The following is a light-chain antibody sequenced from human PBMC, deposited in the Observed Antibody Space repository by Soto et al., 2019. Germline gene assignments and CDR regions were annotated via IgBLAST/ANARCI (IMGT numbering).Light chain of an antibody. Sequence: QSALTQPASVSGYPGQSIAISCTGTSSDVGGYNYVSWYQQHPGKAPKLMISEVSNRPSGVSNRFSGSKSGNTASLTISGLQAEDEADYYCSAYTGSSTYVFGTGTKVTVL. CDR3: SAYTGSSTYV. J-gene: IGLJ1*01. CDR1: SSDVGGYNY. V-gene: IGLV2-14*01. CDR2: EVS.